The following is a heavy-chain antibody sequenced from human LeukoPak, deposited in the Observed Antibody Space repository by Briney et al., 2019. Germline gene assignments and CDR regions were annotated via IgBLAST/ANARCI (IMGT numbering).Heavy chain of an antibody. CDR2: ISAYNGNT. D-gene: IGHD3-9*01. CDR3: ARVWDDLTGYYRTFDY. Sequence: GASVKVSCKASGYTFTSYGISWVRQAPGQGLEWMGWISAYNGNTNYAQKLQGRVTMTTDTSTSTAYMELSSLRSEDTAVYYCARVWDDLTGYYRTFDYWGQGTLVTVSS. J-gene: IGHJ4*02. V-gene: IGHV1-18*01. CDR1: GYTFTSYG.